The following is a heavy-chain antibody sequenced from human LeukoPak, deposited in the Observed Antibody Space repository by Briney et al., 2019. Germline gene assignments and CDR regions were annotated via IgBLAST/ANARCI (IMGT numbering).Heavy chain of an antibody. CDR1: GGSFSGYY. J-gene: IGHJ6*03. Sequence: PSQSLSLTRAVYGGSFSGYYWGWIRQPPGKGLEWIGEINLSGSTNYNPSLKSRVTISVDTSKNQFSLKLSSVTAADTAVYYCARGRQQLAWVTYYYYYYMDVWGKGTTVTVSS. CDR3: ARGRQQLAWVTYYYYYYMDV. V-gene: IGHV4-34*01. D-gene: IGHD6-13*01. CDR2: INLSGST.